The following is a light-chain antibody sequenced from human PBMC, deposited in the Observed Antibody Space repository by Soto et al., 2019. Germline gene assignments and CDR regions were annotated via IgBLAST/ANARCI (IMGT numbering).Light chain of an antibody. V-gene: IGKV1D-13*01. J-gene: IGKJ2*01. CDR2: HAS. Sequence: AVQLTQSPSSLPVTVGDRVTITCRASQGMSSGVAWYQQKPGKAPKLLIHHASSLQSGVPSRFSGSASDTEFTLTSSSLQPEDFATYYCQQFNEYPYTFGQGTKLEI. CDR3: QQFNEYPYT. CDR1: QGMSSG.